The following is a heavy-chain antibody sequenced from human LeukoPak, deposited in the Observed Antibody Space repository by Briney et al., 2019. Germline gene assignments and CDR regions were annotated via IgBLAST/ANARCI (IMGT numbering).Heavy chain of an antibody. CDR1: GGSISSYY. D-gene: IGHD6-13*01. CDR2: IYTNGRT. J-gene: IGHJ4*02. V-gene: IGHV4-4*07. Sequence: SETLSLTCTVSGGSISSYYWSWIRQPAGKGLGWIGHIYTNGRTDYNPSLKSRVTISVDKAKNQFSLKLTSVTTADTAVYYCAGDGYRTTWYYYWGQGTPVTVSS. CDR3: AGDGYRTTWYYY.